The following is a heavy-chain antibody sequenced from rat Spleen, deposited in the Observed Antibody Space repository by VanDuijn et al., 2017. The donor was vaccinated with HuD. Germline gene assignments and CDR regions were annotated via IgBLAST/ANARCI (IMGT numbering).Heavy chain of an antibody. D-gene: IGHD1-9*01. J-gene: IGHJ3*01. V-gene: IGHV5S13*01. CDR1: GLTYSNYV. CDR2: ISTGGGDT. CDR3: TTGDYGYTRLFAY. Sequence: EVQLVESGGGLVQPGRSLKISCAASGLTYSNYVMAWVRQAPTKGLEWVATISTGGGDTYYRDSVRGRFTISRNNAKNTLFLQMDSLRSEDTATYYCTTGDYGYTRLFAYWGQGTLVTVSS.